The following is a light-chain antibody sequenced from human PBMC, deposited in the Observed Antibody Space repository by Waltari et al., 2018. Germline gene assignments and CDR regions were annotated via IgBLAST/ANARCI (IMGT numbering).Light chain of an antibody. CDR1: RSDVGGYNY. CDR2: DVS. J-gene: IGLJ1*01. V-gene: IGLV2-14*01. CDR3: SSYTSSSTSYV. Sequence: QSALTQPASVSGSPGQSITIPCTGTRSDVGGYNYVPWYQQHPGKAPKLMIYDVSKRPSGVSNRFSGSKSGNTASLTISGLQAEDEADYYCSSYTSSSTSYVFGTGTKVTVL.